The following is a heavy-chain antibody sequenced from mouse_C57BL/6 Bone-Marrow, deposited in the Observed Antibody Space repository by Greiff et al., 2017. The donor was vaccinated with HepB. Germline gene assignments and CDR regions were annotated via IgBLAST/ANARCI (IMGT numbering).Heavy chain of an antibody. CDR2: IYPGDGDT. Sequence: QVQLQQSGPELVKPGASVKISCKASGYAFRSSWMNWVKQRPGKGLEWIGRIYPGDGDTNYNGKFKGKATLTADKSSSTAYMQLSSLTSEDSAVYYCARVYYGSRSYWGQGTLVTVSA. J-gene: IGHJ3*01. CDR1: GYAFRSSW. D-gene: IGHD1-1*01. CDR3: ARVYYGSRSY. V-gene: IGHV1-82*01.